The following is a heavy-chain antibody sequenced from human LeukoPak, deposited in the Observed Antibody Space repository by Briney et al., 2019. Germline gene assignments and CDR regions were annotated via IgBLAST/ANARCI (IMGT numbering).Heavy chain of an antibody. Sequence: ASVKVSCKASGYTFTSYGISWVRQAPGQGLEWMGWISAYNGATKYAQKFQGRVTMATDTPTTTAYMELRNLRSDDTAVYYCARVDLYWDSSGYSQAANDYWGQGTLVTVSS. CDR3: ARVDLYWDSSGYSQAANDY. CDR1: GYTFTSYG. J-gene: IGHJ4*02. D-gene: IGHD3-22*01. V-gene: IGHV1-18*01. CDR2: ISAYNGAT.